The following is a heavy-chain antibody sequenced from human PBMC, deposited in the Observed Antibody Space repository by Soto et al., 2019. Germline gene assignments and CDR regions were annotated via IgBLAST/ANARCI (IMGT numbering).Heavy chain of an antibody. CDR2: IYYSGST. Sequence: QVQLQESGPGLVKPSQTLSLTCTVSGGSISSGGYYWSWIRQHPGKGLEWIGYIYYSGSTYYNPSLKSGVTISVDTYKTHFSLKLSSVTAADTAVYYGAREKRYQRQRGRAFDIWGQGKMVTVSS. CDR1: GGSISSGGYY. CDR3: AREKRYQRQRGRAFDI. V-gene: IGHV4-31*03. D-gene: IGHD2-2*01. J-gene: IGHJ3*02.